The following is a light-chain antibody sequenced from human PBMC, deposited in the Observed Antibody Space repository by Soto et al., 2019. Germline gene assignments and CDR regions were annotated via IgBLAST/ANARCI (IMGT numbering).Light chain of an antibody. CDR2: LTSDGSH. J-gene: IGLJ1*01. Sequence: QPVLTQSPSASASLGASVKLTCTLSSGHSSYAIAWHQQQPEKGPRYLMKLTSDGSHYKGGGIPDRFSGSSSGAERYLTYSSLQSEDEADYYCQTWGTGIQVFGTGTKVTVL. V-gene: IGLV4-69*01. CDR1: SGHSSYA. CDR3: QTWGTGIQV.